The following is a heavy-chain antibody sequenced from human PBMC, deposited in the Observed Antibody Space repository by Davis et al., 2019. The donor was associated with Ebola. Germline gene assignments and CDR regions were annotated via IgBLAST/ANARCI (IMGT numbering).Heavy chain of an antibody. Sequence: PSETLSLTCTVSRGSLSNYWWGWVRQPAGSPLPWIGRIYPQGTTNYNPSLWRRVSMSVDTSENRFSLRLTSLTAADTAIYYCQRMSPLTCFDSWGQGTLVSVSS. V-gene: IGHV4-4*07. CDR3: QRMSPLTCFDS. D-gene: IGHD6-25*01. CDR2: IYPQGTT. CDR1: RGSLSNYW. J-gene: IGHJ5*01.